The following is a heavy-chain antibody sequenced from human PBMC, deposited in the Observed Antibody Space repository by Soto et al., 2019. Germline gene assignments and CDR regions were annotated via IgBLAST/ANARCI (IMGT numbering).Heavy chain of an antibody. Sequence: PGGSLRLSCTASGFTFGDYAMSWFRQAPGKGLEWVGFIRSKAYGGTTEYAASVKGGFTISRDDSKSIAYLQMNSLKTEDTAVYYCTRGYCSGGSCPIIPIDYWGQGTLVTVSS. CDR2: IRSKAYGGTT. D-gene: IGHD2-15*01. CDR3: TRGYCSGGSCPIIPIDY. CDR1: GFTFGDYA. V-gene: IGHV3-49*03. J-gene: IGHJ4*02.